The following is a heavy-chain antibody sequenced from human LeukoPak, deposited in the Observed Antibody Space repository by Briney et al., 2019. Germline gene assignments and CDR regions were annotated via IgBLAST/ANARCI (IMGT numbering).Heavy chain of an antibody. J-gene: IGHJ4*02. Sequence: PETLSLTCTVSGGSMNDYYWTWIRQPPGEGVEWIGYIYFTGSTSYNPSLKSRVTMSIETSKNQFSLKLSSVAGADTALYYCARCARRYSFDYWGQGTLVTVSS. CDR1: GGSMNDYY. V-gene: IGHV4-59*08. D-gene: IGHD6-6*01. CDR3: ARCARRYSFDY. CDR2: IYFTGST.